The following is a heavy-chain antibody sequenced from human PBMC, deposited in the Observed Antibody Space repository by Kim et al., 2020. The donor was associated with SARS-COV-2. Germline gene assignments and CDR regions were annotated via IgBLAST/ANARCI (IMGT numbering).Heavy chain of an antibody. D-gene: IGHD1-26*01. Sequence: SETLSLTCTVSGGSISSYYWSWIRQPPGKGLEWIGYIYYSGSTNYNPSLKSRVTISVDTSKNQFSLKLSSSTAADTAVYYCARDGGGSYAFDYWGQGTLVTVSS. J-gene: IGHJ4*02. CDR3: ARDGGGSYAFDY. CDR2: IYYSGST. CDR1: GGSISSYY. V-gene: IGHV4-59*13.